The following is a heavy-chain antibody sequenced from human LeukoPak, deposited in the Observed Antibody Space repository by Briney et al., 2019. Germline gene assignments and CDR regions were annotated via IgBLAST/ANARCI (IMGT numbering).Heavy chain of an antibody. CDR2: NNPDSGAT. J-gene: IGHJ3*01. V-gene: IGHV1-2*02. Sequence: ASVKVSCKASGDSFTGSYFHWLRQAPGQGPEWLGWNNPDSGATEYAQKFQGRVTMTRDTSIGTAYMELSRLRSDDTAIYYCAGDQWVNGILTGYIVWGQGTMVTVSS. CDR1: GDSFTGSY. D-gene: IGHD3-9*01. CDR3: AGDQWVNGILTGYIV.